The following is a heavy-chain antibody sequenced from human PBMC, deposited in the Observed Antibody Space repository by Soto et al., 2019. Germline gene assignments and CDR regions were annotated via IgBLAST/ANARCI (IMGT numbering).Heavy chain of an antibody. CDR1: GFSFTTDGMG. J-gene: IGHJ4*02. D-gene: IGHD2-15*01. CDR2: IYWDDDK. V-gene: IGHV2-5*02. CDR3: ALLYWAASATRYYFDY. Sequence: QITLKESGPTLVKPTQTLTLTCTFSGFSFTTDGMGVGWIRQPPGKALEWLALIYWDDDKRYSPSLTSRLTITKDDSRNHVVLTLTNMDPADTPTYYCALLYWAASATRYYFDYWGQGTLVTVSS.